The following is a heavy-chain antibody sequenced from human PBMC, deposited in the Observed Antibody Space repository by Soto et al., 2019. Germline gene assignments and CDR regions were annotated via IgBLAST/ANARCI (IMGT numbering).Heavy chain of an antibody. CDR3: ARHSRCSSTSCYPYYYYMDV. V-gene: IGHV4-59*08. CDR2: IYYSGST. Sequence: PSETLSLTCTVSGGSISSYYWSWIRQPPGKGLEWIGYIYYSGSTNYNPSLKSRVTISVDTSKNQFSLKLSSVTAADTAVYYCARHSRCSSTSCYPYYYYMDVWGKGTTVTVSS. J-gene: IGHJ6*03. CDR1: GGSISSYY. D-gene: IGHD2-2*01.